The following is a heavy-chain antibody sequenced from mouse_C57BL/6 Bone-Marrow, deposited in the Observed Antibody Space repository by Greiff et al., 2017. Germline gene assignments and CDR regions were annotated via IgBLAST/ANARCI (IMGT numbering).Heavy chain of an antibody. CDR1: GYTFTSYW. J-gene: IGHJ2*01. Sequence: VQLKQSGAELVRPGSSVKLSCKASGYTFTSYWMHWVKQRPIQGLEWIGNIDPSDSETHYNQKFKDKATLTVDKSSSTAYMQLSSLTSEDSAVYYCARLDGYYYFDYWGQGTTLTVSS. CDR3: ARLDGYYYFDY. CDR2: IDPSDSET. D-gene: IGHD2-3*01. V-gene: IGHV1-52*01.